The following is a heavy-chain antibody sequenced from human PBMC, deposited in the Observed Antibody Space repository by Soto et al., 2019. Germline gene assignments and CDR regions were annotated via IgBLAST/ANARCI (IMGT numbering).Heavy chain of an antibody. J-gene: IGHJ1*01. CDR3: APANCSGGFCFSGYLQH. CDR1: GGSISSGGYY. CDR2: IYYSGST. D-gene: IGHD2-15*01. Sequence: SETLSLTCTVSGGSISSGGYYWSWIRQHPGKGLEWIGYIYYSGSTYYNPSLKSRVTISVDTSKNQFSLKLSSVTAADTAVYYCAPANCSGGFCFSGYLQHWGQGTLVTVSS. V-gene: IGHV4-31*03.